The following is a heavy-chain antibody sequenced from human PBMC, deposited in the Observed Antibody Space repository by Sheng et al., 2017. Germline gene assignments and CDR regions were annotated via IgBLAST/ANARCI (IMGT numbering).Heavy chain of an antibody. J-gene: IGHJ6*02. CDR3: ARRSVKFGELWTWYYYGMDV. CDR2: ISAYNGNT. Sequence: QVQLVQSGAEVKKPGASVKVSCKASGYTFTSYGISWVRQAPGQGLEWMGWISAYNGNTNYAQKLQGRVTMTTDTSTSTAYMELRSLRSDDTAVYYCARRSVKFGELWTWYYYGMDVWGQGTTVTVSS. CDR1: GYTFTSYG. D-gene: IGHD3-10*01. V-gene: IGHV1-18*01.